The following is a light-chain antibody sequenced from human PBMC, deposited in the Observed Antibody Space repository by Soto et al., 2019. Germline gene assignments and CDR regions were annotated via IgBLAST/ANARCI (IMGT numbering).Light chain of an antibody. CDR3: QQYGSSPPMYT. V-gene: IGKV3-20*01. CDR1: QSVASRA. J-gene: IGKJ2*01. CDR2: SAS. Sequence: IVLTQSPGTLSLSPGERATLSCRASQSVASRALAWYQQKPGQAPRLLMYSASKRATGIPDRFSGSGSETDFTLTISRLEPEDFAVYYCQQYGSSPPMYTFGQGTKLEIK.